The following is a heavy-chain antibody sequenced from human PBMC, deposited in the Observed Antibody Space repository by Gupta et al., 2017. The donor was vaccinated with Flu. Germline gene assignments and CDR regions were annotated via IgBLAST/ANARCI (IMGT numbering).Heavy chain of an antibody. CDR1: GFTFSSYA. Sequence: EVQLLESGGGLVQPGGSLRLSCAASGFTFSSYAMSWVRQAPGKGLEWVSAISGSGGSTYYADSVKGRFTISRDNSKNTLYLQMNSLRAEDTAVYYCAKDPQGVAYSSRQAEDYWGQGTLVTVSS. V-gene: IGHV3-23*01. J-gene: IGHJ4*02. CDR3: AKDPQGVAYSSRQAEDY. CDR2: ISGSGGST. D-gene: IGHD6-13*01.